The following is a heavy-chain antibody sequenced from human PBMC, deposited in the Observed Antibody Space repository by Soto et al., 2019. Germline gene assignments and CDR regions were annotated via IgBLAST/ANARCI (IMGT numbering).Heavy chain of an antibody. CDR2: ISSSSSYI. D-gene: IGHD2-15*01. V-gene: IGHV3-21*01. CDR1: GFTFSSYS. Sequence: EVQLVESGGGLVKPGGSLRLSCAASGFTFSSYSMNWVRQAPGKGLEWVSSISSSSSYIYYADSVKGRFTIYRDNAKNSLYLQMNSLRAEDTAVYYCARGVGGYCSGGSCPNFDYWGQGTLVTVSS. CDR3: ARGVGGYCSGGSCPNFDY. J-gene: IGHJ4*02.